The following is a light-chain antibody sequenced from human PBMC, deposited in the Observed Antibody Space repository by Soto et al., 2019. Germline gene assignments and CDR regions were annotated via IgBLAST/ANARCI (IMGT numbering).Light chain of an antibody. CDR1: QGIISY. J-gene: IGKJ4*01. Sequence: DIQLTQSPSFLSASVGDRVTITCRASQGIISYIAWYQQKPGKAPKLLIYAASTLPRGVPSRFSGSESGTEFTLTISSLDPEDVATYYCQQLNSYPFTFGGGTKVEIK. CDR3: QQLNSYPFT. CDR2: AAS. V-gene: IGKV1-9*01.